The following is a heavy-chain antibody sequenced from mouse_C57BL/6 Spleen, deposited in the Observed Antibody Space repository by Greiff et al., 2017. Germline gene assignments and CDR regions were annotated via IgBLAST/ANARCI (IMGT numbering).Heavy chain of an antibody. CDR1: GFTFSDYY. CDR3: ASDLLITTVVATPYWYFDV. CDR2: INYDGSST. V-gene: IGHV5-16*01. J-gene: IGHJ1*03. D-gene: IGHD1-1*01. Sequence: EVQGVESEGGLVQPGSSMKLSCTASGFTFSDYYMAWVRQVPEKGLEWVANINYDGSSTNYLDSLKGRFILSRDNAKNILYLQVSSLKSEDTSTYYCASDLLITTVVATPYWYFDVWGKGTTGTVSS.